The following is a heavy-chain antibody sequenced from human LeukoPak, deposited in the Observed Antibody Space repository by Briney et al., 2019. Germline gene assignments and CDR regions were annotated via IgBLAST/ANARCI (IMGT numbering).Heavy chain of an antibody. J-gene: IGHJ4*02. CDR1: GFTFSSYA. CDR2: INPICGTA. D-gene: IGHD2-15*01. Sequence: PAASVKVSCKASGFTFSSYAMSWVRQAPGQGLEWMGRINPICGTANYAQKFQGRVTITTDKSTSTVYMELSSLRSEDTAVYYCGRGGGYCSGGSCYSYFDYWGQGTLVTVSS. CDR3: GRGGGYCSGGSCYSYFDY. V-gene: IGHV1-69*05.